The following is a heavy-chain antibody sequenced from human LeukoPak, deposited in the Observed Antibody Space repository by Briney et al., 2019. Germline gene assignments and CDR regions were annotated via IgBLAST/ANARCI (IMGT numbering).Heavy chain of an antibody. Sequence: SETLSLTCVVYGGSFSGFYWSWIRQSPGRGLEWIGEINHSGSTNYNPSLKSRVTISVDTSKNQFSLKLSFVTAADTAVYYCATGRQPAPYYYYGMEVWGQGTTVTVSS. V-gene: IGHV4-34*01. CDR1: GGSFSGFY. D-gene: IGHD6-13*01. CDR2: INHSGST. J-gene: IGHJ6*02. CDR3: ATGRQPAPYYYYGMEV.